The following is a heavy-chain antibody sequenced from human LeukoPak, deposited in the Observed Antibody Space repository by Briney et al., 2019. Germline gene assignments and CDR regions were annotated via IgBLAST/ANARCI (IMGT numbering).Heavy chain of an antibody. D-gene: IGHD2-2*02. CDR2: INHSGST. V-gene: IGHV4-34*01. J-gene: IGHJ5*02. CDR1: GGSFSGYY. CDR3: ARGTAGYCSSTSCYIRTGGWFDP. Sequence: SETLSLTCAVYGGSFSGYYWSWIRQPPGKGLEWIGEINHSGSTNYNPSLKSRVTISADTSKNQFSLKLSSVTAADTAVYYCARGTAGYCSSTSCYIRTGGWFDPWGQGTLVTVSS.